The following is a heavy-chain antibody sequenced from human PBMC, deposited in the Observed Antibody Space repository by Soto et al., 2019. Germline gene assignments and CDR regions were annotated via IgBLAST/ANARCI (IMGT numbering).Heavy chain of an antibody. CDR3: ARDGEDVDTAMVVDY. CDR1: GGTFSSYA. D-gene: IGHD5-18*01. Sequence: QVQLVQSGAEVKKPGSSVKVSCKASGGTFSSYAISWVRQAPGQGLEWMGGIIPLFGTANYAQKFQGRVTITADESTSTANMELSSLRSEDTDVYYCARDGEDVDTAMVVDYWGQGTLVTVSS. V-gene: IGHV1-69*01. J-gene: IGHJ4*02. CDR2: IIPLFGTA.